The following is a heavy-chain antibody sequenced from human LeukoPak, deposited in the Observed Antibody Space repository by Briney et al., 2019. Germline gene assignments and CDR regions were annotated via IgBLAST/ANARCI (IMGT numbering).Heavy chain of an antibody. J-gene: IGHJ4*02. V-gene: IGHV3-21*01. Sequence: GGSLRLSCAASGFTFSSYSMNWVRQAPGKGLEWVSSISSSSSYIYYADSVKGRFTISRDNSKNTLYLQMNSLRAEDTAVYYCASGGYFDWLPPTNWGQGTLVTVSS. CDR2: ISSSSSYI. D-gene: IGHD3-9*01. CDR1: GFTFSSYS. CDR3: ASGGYFDWLPPTN.